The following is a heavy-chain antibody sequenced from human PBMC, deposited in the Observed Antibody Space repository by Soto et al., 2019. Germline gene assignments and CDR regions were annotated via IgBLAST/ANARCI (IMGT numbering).Heavy chain of an antibody. CDR3: ARGVVPAALDY. J-gene: IGHJ4*02. D-gene: IGHD2-2*01. Sequence: PSETLSLTCTVSGGSISSYYWSWIRQPPGKGLEWIGYIYYSGSTNYNPSLKSRVTISVDTSKNQFSLKLSSVTAADTAVYYCARGVVPAALDYWGQGTLVTVSS. CDR2: IYYSGST. V-gene: IGHV4-59*01. CDR1: GGSISSYY.